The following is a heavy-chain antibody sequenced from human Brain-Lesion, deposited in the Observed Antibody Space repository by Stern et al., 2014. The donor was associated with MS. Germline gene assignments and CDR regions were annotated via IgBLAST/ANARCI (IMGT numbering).Heavy chain of an antibody. CDR3: ARDHYLGMDV. D-gene: IGHD1-26*01. Sequence: VQLVESGAEVKKPGASVKVSCKTSGYIFTGYYIHWVRQAPGQGLEWMAWINPNTGGTKYAQKFQGRVTMSRDTSISTAYVELSSLTSDDTAVYYCARDHYLGMDVWGQGTTVTVSS. CDR2: INPNTGGT. CDR1: GYIFTGYY. J-gene: IGHJ6*02. V-gene: IGHV1-2*02.